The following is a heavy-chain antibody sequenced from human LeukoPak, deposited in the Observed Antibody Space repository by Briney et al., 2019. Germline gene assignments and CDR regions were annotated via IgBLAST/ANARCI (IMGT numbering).Heavy chain of an antibody. CDR2: ITGHGDTT. CDR1: GFTFSSYS. Sequence: SGGSLRLSCAVSGFTFSSYSMNWVRQAPGKGLEWVSGITGHGDTTYYADSVKGRFTISRDNSRNTVYLQMNSLRAEDTAVYYCANDLGWIQLNLGRGQGTLVTVSS. J-gene: IGHJ4*02. D-gene: IGHD5-18*01. V-gene: IGHV3-23*01. CDR3: ANDLGWIQLNLG.